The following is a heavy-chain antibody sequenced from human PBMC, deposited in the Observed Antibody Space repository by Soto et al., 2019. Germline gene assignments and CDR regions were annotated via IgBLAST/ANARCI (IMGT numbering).Heavy chain of an antibody. CDR1: GYTFTSYY. Sequence: ASVKVSCRASGYTFTSYYMHWVRQAPGQRLEWMGIINPSGGSTSYAQKFQGRVTMTTDTSTSTAYMELRSLRSDDTAVYYCATGYVGTTTYYYYGMDVWGQGTTVTVSS. CDR3: ATGYVGTTTYYYYGMDV. D-gene: IGHD1-26*01. V-gene: IGHV1-46*01. CDR2: INPSGGST. J-gene: IGHJ6*02.